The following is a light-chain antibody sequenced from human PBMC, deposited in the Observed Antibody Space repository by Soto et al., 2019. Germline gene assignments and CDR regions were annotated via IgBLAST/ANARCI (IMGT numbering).Light chain of an antibody. CDR2: GAS. CDR1: QRISSDS. CDR3: QQYGSSPWT. V-gene: IGKV3-20*01. J-gene: IGKJ1*01. Sequence: EIVLTQSPGTLSLSPGERATLSCRASQRISSDSLAWYQQKPGQAPRLLIYGASSRATGIPDRFSGSGSGTDFTLTISRLEPEDFAVYYCQQYGSSPWTFGQGTKVDI.